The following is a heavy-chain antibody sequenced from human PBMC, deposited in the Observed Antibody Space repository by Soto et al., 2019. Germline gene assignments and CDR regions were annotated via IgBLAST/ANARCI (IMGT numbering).Heavy chain of an antibody. CDR2: VNHSGGT. V-gene: IGHV4-34*01. Sequence: SETLSLTCALYGGSLTDYYWSCIRQPPGKGLEWIGEVNHSGGTNYNPSLKSRVTISADTSNKQFSLKLRSVTAADTAVYYCARRITVYYYMDVWGKGTPVTVSS. CDR1: GGSLTDYY. J-gene: IGHJ6*03. D-gene: IGHD4-17*01. CDR3: ARRITVYYYMDV.